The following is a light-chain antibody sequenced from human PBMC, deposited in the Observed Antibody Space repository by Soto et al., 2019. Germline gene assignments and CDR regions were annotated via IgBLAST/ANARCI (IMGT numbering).Light chain of an antibody. J-gene: IGLJ2*01. CDR1: SSPIGGYDF. Sequence: QSALTQPASVSGSPGQSITISCTGTSSPIGGYDFVSWYQQHPGRAPKLIMYYVTKRPSGVSDRFSGSKSGKSAFLTISGLQAEDEADHYCTSFTTSNTLLFGGGTKLTVL. CDR2: YVT. CDR3: TSFTTSNTLL. V-gene: IGLV2-14*03.